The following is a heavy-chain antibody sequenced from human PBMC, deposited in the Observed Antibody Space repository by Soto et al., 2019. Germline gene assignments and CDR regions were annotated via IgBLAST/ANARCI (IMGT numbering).Heavy chain of an antibody. Sequence: EVQLVDSGGGLVEPGGPLRLSCAASGFIFTSYSMNWVRQAPGKGLEWVSSISSSSSYIYYADSVKGRFTISRDNAKNSLYLQMSSLRAEDTAVYYCARDSGSSSDYYGMDVLGQETTVTVSS. CDR1: GFIFTSYS. J-gene: IGHJ6*02. D-gene: IGHD6-13*01. V-gene: IGHV3-21*01. CDR2: ISSSSSYI. CDR3: ARDSGSSSDYYGMDV.